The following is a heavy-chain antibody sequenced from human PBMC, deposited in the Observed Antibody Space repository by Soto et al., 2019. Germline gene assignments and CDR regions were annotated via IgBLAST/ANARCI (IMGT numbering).Heavy chain of an antibody. V-gene: IGHV1-18*04. D-gene: IGHD2-21*01. J-gene: IGHJ5*01. CDR1: GFVFSSYG. CDR2: ISVYNGNT. CDR3: ARERLPYRSGADCFDS. Sequence: QVPLVQSGAEVKTSGASVKVSCKASGFVFSSYGFNWVRQAPGQGLEWMGWISVYNGNTFYAQKLQGRVTMTTDTSTRTAFMELRSLTSDDTAIYYCARERLPYRSGADCFDSWGQGPLVNVS.